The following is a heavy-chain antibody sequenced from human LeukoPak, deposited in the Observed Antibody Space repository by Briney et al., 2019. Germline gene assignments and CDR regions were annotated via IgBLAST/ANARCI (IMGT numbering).Heavy chain of an antibody. Sequence: ASVKVSCKASGYTFTGYYMHWVRQAPGQGLEWMGWINPNSGGTNYAQKFQGWVTMTRDTSISTAYMELSRLRSDDTAVYYCASSSSSWYGPDDYWGQGTLVTVSS. V-gene: IGHV1-2*04. CDR2: INPNSGGT. CDR3: ASSSSSWYGPDDY. J-gene: IGHJ4*02. D-gene: IGHD6-13*01. CDR1: GYTFTGYY.